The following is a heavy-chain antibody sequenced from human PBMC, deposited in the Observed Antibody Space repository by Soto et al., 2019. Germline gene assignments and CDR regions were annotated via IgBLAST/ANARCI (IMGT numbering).Heavy chain of an antibody. D-gene: IGHD3-10*01. CDR3: ARVGLLVRGIRVNYFDY. Sequence: QVQLVQSGAEVRKPGASVKVSCKASGYTFTDYFLHWVRQAPGQGLEWMGWINPNSGGKTYAQKLQGRVTMTRETSITTAYMEVNRLQSDDTAVYYCARVGLLVRGIRVNYFDYWGQGTLVTASS. CDR1: GYTFTDYF. J-gene: IGHJ4*02. CDR2: INPNSGGK. V-gene: IGHV1-2*02.